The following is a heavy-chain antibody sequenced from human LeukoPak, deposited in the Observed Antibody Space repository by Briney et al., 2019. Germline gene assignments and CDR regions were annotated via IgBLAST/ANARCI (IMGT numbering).Heavy chain of an antibody. CDR2: IDPSDSYT. J-gene: IGHJ4*02. Sequence: GESLKISCKGSGYSFTSYWISWVRQMPGKGLGWMGSIDPSDSYTNYSPSFQGHVTISADKSISTAYLQWSSLKASDTAMYYCARNPGIAAAGTSDYWGQGTLVTVSS. CDR1: GYSFTSYW. V-gene: IGHV5-10-1*01. D-gene: IGHD6-13*01. CDR3: ARNPGIAAAGTSDY.